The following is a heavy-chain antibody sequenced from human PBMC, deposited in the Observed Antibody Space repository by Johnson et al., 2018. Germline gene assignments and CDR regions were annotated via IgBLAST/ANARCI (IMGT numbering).Heavy chain of an antibody. J-gene: IGHJ6*02. CDR2: LWYDGSNK. Sequence: QVQLVESGGGVVQPGGTLRMSCAASGFTFSSYAMSWVRQAPGKGLEWVAVLWYDGSNKYYADSVKGRFTISRENAKNSLYLQMNSLRAEDTAVYYCARGGAWGAYGMDVWGQGTTVTVSS. V-gene: IGHV3-33*08. D-gene: IGHD3-16*01. CDR1: GFTFSSYA. CDR3: ARGGAWGAYGMDV.